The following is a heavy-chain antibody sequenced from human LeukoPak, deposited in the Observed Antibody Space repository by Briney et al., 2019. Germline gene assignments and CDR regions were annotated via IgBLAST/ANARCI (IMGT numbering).Heavy chain of an antibody. CDR2: IKSDGSTT. CDR3: VRVAPLDNSGPT. CDR1: GFTFSGYY. V-gene: IGHV3-74*01. D-gene: IGHD3-22*01. Sequence: GGSLRLYCAASGFTFSGYYMHWVRQAPGKGLVWVSRIKSDGSTTKYADSVKGRFTISRDNAKNTLYLQMNSLRAEDTAVYYCVRVAPLDNSGPTWGQGTLVTVSS. J-gene: IGHJ5*02.